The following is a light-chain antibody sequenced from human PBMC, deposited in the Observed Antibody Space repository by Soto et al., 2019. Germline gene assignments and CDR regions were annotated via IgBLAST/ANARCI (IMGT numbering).Light chain of an antibody. Sequence: NFMLTQPHSVSESPGKTVTISCTRSSGSIASNYVQWYRQRPGSSPTTVIYENNQRPSGVPDRFSGSIDSSSNSASLTISGLKTEDEADYYCQSYDSDKTVVFGGGTKLTVL. J-gene: IGLJ2*01. CDR3: QSYDSDKTVV. CDR1: SGSIASNY. CDR2: ENN. V-gene: IGLV6-57*01.